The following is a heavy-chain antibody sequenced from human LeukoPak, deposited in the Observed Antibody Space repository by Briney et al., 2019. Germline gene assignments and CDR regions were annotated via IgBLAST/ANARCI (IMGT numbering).Heavy chain of an antibody. V-gene: IGHV4-59*08. Sequence: TSETLSLTCTVSGDPINSYYWSWIRQPPGKGLEWIGYIFYAGSTTYNPSLKSRVTISIDTSKNQFSLKLNSVTAADTAVYYCASGERGYSYGPLDFWGQGTLVTVSS. CDR3: ASGERGYSYGPLDF. CDR2: IFYAGST. D-gene: IGHD5-18*01. J-gene: IGHJ4*02. CDR1: GDPINSYY.